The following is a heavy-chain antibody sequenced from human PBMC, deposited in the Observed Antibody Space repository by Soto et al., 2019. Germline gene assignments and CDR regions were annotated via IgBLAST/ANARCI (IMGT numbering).Heavy chain of an antibody. J-gene: IGHJ1*01. CDR1: GFTFSSYA. CDR3: AKGHVAHYFQH. CDR2: ISGGGGST. Sequence: GGSLRLSCAASGFTFSSYAMSWVRQAPGKGLEWVSAISGGGGSTYYADSVKGRFTISRDNSKNTLYLQMNSLRAEDTAVYYCAKGHVAHYFQHWGQGTLVTVSS. V-gene: IGHV3-23*01.